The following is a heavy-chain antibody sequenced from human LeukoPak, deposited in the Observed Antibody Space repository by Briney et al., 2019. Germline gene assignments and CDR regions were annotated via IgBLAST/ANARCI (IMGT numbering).Heavy chain of an antibody. CDR2: IYHSGST. CDR1: GGSISSGGYS. J-gene: IGHJ2*01. CDR3: ARAWGPPWYFDL. D-gene: IGHD3-16*01. Sequence: PSETLSLTCAVSGGSISSGGYSWSWIRQPPGKGLEWIGYIYHSGSTYYNPSLKSRVTISVDRSKNQFSLKLSSVTAADTAVYYCARAWGPPWYFDLWGRGTLVTVSS. V-gene: IGHV4-30-2*01.